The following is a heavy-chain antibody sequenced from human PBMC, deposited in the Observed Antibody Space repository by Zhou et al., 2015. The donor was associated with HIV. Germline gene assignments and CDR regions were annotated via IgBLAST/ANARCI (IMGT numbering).Heavy chain of an antibody. D-gene: IGHD6-13*01. J-gene: IGHJ5*02. CDR2: ISGSGGST. CDR1: GFTFNNYA. CDR3: ARGMRQQLVTGWFDP. Sequence: ELQLFGVWGEAWYRPGGGPVRLSCTSSGFTFNNYAMSWVRQAPGKGLEWVSAISGSGGSTYYADSVKGRFTISRDNSKNTLYLQMNSLRAEDTAVYYCARGMRQQLVTGWFDPWGQGTLVTVSS. V-gene: IGHV3-23*01.